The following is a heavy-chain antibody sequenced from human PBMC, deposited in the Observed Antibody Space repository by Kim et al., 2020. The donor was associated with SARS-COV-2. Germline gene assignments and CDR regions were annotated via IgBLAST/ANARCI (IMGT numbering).Heavy chain of an antibody. V-gene: IGHV1-2*06. Sequence: ASVKVSCKASGYTLTGYYIHWVRQAPGQGLEWMGRINANSGGTTYAQKFQGRVTMTRDTSISTANMELTRLISDDTALYYCATTARTRGDGTGIDSWGQG. CDR3: ATTARTRGDGTGIDS. J-gene: IGHJ4*02. CDR2: INANSGGT. CDR1: GYTLTGYY. D-gene: IGHD3-16*01.